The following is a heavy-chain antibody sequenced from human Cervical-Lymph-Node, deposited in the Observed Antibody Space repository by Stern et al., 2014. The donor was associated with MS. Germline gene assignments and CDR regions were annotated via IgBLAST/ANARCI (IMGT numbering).Heavy chain of an antibody. CDR1: GLTVGSDY. CDR2: INSVDTP. J-gene: IGHJ4*02. CDR3: ARGLPVYN. V-gene: IGHV3-53*01. Sequence: EVHLVESGGGLIQPGGSLRLSCAASGLTVGSDYMNWVRQAPGKGLEWVAIINSVDTPYNADSVKAQLTISRDNSKNTLYRQMDSRRAEDTAVYYCARGLPVYNWGPGPLVTVSS. D-gene: IGHD2-2*01.